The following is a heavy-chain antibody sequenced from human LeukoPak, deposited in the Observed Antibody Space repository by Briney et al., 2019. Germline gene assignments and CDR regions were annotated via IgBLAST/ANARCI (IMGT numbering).Heavy chain of an antibody. J-gene: IGHJ4*02. Sequence: GGSLRLSCAASGFTFSSYGMHWVRQAPGKGLEWVAVIWYDGSNKYYADSVKGRFTISRDNSKNTLYLQMNSLRAEDTAVYCCARDGLDYYDSSGSLYYFDYWGQGTLVTVSS. V-gene: IGHV3-33*01. D-gene: IGHD3-22*01. CDR1: GFTFSSYG. CDR3: ARDGLDYYDSSGSLYYFDY. CDR2: IWYDGSNK.